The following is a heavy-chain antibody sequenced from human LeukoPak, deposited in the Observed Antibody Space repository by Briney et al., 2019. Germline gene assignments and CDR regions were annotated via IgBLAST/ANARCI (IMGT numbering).Heavy chain of an antibody. J-gene: IGHJ4*02. CDR1: GGSISSSSYY. V-gene: IGHV4-39*07. D-gene: IGHD3-16*01. CDR2: IYYSGST. Sequence: SEILSLTCTVSGGSISSSSYYWGWIRQPPGKGLEWIGSIYYSGSTYYNPSLKSRVTISVDTSKNQFSLKLSSVTAADTAVYYCARDRRNYDYVWGSYSDYWGQGTLVTVSS. CDR3: ARDRRNYDYVWGSYSDY.